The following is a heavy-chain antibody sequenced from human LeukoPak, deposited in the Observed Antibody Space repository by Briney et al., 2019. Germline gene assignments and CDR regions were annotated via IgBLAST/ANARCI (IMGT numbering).Heavy chain of an antibody. D-gene: IGHD3-3*01. CDR3: ARGYYDFWSGYPSFDY. V-gene: IGHV4-61*02. CDR1: GGSISSGSYY. J-gene: IGHJ4*02. Sequence: SQTLSLTCTVSGGSISSGSYYWSWIRQPAGTGLEWSGRIYTSGSTNYNPSLKSRVTISVDTSKNQFSLKLSSVTAADTAVYYCARGYYDFWSGYPSFDYWGQGTLVTVSS. CDR2: IYTSGST.